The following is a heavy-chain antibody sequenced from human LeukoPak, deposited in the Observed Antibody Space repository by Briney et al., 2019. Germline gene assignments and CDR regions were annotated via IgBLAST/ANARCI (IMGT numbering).Heavy chain of an antibody. CDR2: ISSSSSST. Sequence: PGGTLRLSCATSGFIFSDYYMSWIRQAAGKGLEWVSYISSSSSSTNYADSVRGRFTISRDNGKNSLYLQMNNLRAEDTAVYYCARGGKWLETQFDYWGQGTLVTVSS. V-gene: IGHV3-11*05. D-gene: IGHD6-19*01. CDR1: GFIFSDYY. CDR3: ARGGKWLETQFDY. J-gene: IGHJ4*02.